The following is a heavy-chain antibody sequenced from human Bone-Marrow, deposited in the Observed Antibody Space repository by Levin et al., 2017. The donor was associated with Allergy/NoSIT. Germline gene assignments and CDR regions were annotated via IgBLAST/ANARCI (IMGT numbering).Heavy chain of an antibody. D-gene: IGHD6-13*01. Sequence: GGSLRLSCAASGFTVSRNYMSWVRQAPGKGLEWVSLIYSGGDTQYADSVKGRFTISRDNSRNTLYLHMNSLRGDDTAVYYCARNGVGTAAGTPWGQGTLVTVSS. CDR1: GFTVSRNY. CDR3: ARNGVGTAAGTP. J-gene: IGHJ4*02. CDR2: IYSGGDT. V-gene: IGHV3-66*01.